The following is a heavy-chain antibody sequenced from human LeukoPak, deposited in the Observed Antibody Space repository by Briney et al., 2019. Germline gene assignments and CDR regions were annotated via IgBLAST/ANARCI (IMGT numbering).Heavy chain of an antibody. Sequence: SETLSLTCTVSGGSISSSSYWWGWIRQPPGKGLEWIGSIYDSGSTSYNPSLKSRLTLSVDTSKNQFSLKLSSVTAADTAVYYCASRSQSSGWYYDYWGQGTLVTVSS. D-gene: IGHD6-19*01. CDR2: IYDSGST. J-gene: IGHJ4*02. V-gene: IGHV4-39*01. CDR3: ASRSQSSGWYYDY. CDR1: GGSISSSSYW.